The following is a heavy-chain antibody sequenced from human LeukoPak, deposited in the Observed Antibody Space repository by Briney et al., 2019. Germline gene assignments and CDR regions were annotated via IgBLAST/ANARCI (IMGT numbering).Heavy chain of an antibody. CDR2: ISYDGSNK. CDR1: GFTFSSYA. CDR3: ARAPVILNYFDY. V-gene: IGHV3-30-3*01. Sequence: PGGSLGLACAASGFTFSSYAMHWVRQAPGKGLEWVAVISYDGSNKYYADSVKGRFTISRDNSKNTLYLQMNSLRAEDTAVYYCARAPVILNYFDYWGQGTLVTVSS. J-gene: IGHJ4*02. D-gene: IGHD2-21*01.